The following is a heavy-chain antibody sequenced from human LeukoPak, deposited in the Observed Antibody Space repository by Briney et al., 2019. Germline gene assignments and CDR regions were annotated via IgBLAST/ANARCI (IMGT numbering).Heavy chain of an antibody. J-gene: IGHJ5*02. CDR2: IYYSGST. CDR1: GGSISSYY. Sequence: SETLSLTCTVSGGSISSYYWSWIRQPPGKGLEWIGYIYYSGSTNYNPSLKSRVTISVDTSKNQFSLKLSSVTAADTAVYYCARERSFRFDPWGQGTLVTVSS. CDR3: ARERSFRFDP. V-gene: IGHV4-59*01.